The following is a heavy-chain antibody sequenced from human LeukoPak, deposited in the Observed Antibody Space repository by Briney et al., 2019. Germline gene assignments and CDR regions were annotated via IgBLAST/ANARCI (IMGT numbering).Heavy chain of an antibody. Sequence: PSGTLSLTCAVSGGSISSSNWWSWVRQPPGKGLEWIGEIYHSGSTNYNPPLKSRVTISVDKSKSQFSLKLSSVTAADTAVYYCAREFQYSSSLNWFDPWGQGTLVTVSS. CDR1: GGSISSSNW. D-gene: IGHD6-13*01. V-gene: IGHV4-4*02. CDR3: AREFQYSSSLNWFDP. J-gene: IGHJ5*02. CDR2: IYHSGST.